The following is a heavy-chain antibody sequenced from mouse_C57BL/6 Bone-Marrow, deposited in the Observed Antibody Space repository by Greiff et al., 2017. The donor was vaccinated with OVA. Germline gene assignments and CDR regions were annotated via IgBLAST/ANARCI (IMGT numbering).Heavy chain of an antibody. CDR3: ARGPPLGRDY. CDR1: GYTFTSYW. V-gene: IGHV1-50*01. D-gene: IGHD4-1*01. CDR2: IDPSDSYT. Sequence: QVQLQQSGAELVKPGASVKLSCKASGYTFTSYWMQWVKQRPGQGLEWIGEIDPSDSYTNYNQKFKGKATLTVDTSSTPASMQLSRLTSEDSAVYYCARGPPLGRDYWGQGTTLTVSS. J-gene: IGHJ2*01.